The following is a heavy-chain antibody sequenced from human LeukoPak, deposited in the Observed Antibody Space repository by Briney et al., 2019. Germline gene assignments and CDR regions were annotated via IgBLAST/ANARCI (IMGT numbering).Heavy chain of an antibody. V-gene: IGHV1-18*01. CDR3: ARGQESWLQFPLSD. J-gene: IGHJ4*02. D-gene: IGHD5-24*01. CDR2: ISAYNGNT. CDR1: GYTFTNFG. Sequence: ASVKVSCKASGYTFTNFGISWVRQAPGQGLEWMGWISAYNGNTNYVQKFQGRVSMTTDTSTPTAYMELSSLRSDDTAVYYCARGQESWLQFPLSDWGQGTLVTVSS.